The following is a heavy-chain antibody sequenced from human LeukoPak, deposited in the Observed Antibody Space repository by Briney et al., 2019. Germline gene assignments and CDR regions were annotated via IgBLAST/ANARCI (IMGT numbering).Heavy chain of an antibody. J-gene: IGHJ6*03. CDR1: GYTFTNYY. Sequence: ASVKVSCKASGYTFTNYYIHWVRQAPGQGLEWMGWINPYIGGTNYIQKFQGRVTMTRDTSINTAYMELTRLTSDDTAVYFCARGGSLSPYYYYYMDVWGEGTTVTVSS. CDR2: INPYIGGT. CDR3: ARGGSLSPYYYYYMDV. D-gene: IGHD2/OR15-2a*01. V-gene: IGHV1-2*02.